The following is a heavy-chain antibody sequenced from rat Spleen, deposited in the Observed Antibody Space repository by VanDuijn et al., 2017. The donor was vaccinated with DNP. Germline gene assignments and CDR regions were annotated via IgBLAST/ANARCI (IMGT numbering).Heavy chain of an antibody. CDR2: IRYDGGSI. V-gene: IGHV5-22*01. Sequence: EVQLVESGGGLVQPGRSLKLSCAASGFTFSDYYMAWVRQAPTKGLEWVAYIRYDGGSIHYGDSVQGRVTIFRDNAKSTLYLQMNSLRSEDMATYYCARWNNSGYYFDYWGQGVMVTVSS. CDR1: GFTFSDYY. CDR3: ARWNNSGYYFDY. J-gene: IGHJ2*01. D-gene: IGHD4-3*01.